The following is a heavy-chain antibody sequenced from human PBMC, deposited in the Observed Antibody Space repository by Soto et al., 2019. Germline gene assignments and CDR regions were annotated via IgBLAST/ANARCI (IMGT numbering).Heavy chain of an antibody. V-gene: IGHV4-34*01. J-gene: IGHJ4*02. CDR2: INHSGST. D-gene: IGHD3-22*01. CDR1: GGSFSGYY. Sequence: SETLSLTCAVYGGSFSGYYWSWIRQPPGKGLEWIGEINHSGSTNYNPSLKSRVTISVDTSKNQFSLKLSSVTAADTAGYYCARLHYYDSSGYYKDYWGQGTLVTVSS. CDR3: ARLHYYDSSGYYKDY.